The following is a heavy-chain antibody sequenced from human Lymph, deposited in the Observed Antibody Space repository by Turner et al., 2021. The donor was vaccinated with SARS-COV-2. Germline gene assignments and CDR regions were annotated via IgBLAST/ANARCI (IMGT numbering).Heavy chain of an antibody. D-gene: IGHD3-16*01. CDR2: IRVSGART. CDR3: AKSPLGEDYFDY. Sequence: EVQLLESGGDLVQPGGSLRLSCAASGFTFSNYAMSWVRRAPGKGLEWVSDIRVSGARTYYADSVKGRFTISRDNSKNTLFLQMNSLRADDTAIYYCAKSPLGEDYFDYWGQGTLVTVSS. CDR1: GFTFSNYA. V-gene: IGHV3-23*01. J-gene: IGHJ4*02.